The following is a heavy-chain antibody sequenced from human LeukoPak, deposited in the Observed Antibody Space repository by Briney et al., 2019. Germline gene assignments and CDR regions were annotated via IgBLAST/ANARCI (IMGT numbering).Heavy chain of an antibody. J-gene: IGHJ4*02. Sequence: GGSLRLSCSASGFTFNGYAMHWVRQAPGKGLEWVSVLTGDGNTYYADSVKGRFTNSRDDSKNTLFLQMNSLRAEDTAVYFCAKVKWKLIGYFDYWGQGTLVTVSS. V-gene: IGHV3-23*01. D-gene: IGHD1-20*01. CDR1: GFTFNGYA. CDR3: AKVKWKLIGYFDY. CDR2: LTGDGNT.